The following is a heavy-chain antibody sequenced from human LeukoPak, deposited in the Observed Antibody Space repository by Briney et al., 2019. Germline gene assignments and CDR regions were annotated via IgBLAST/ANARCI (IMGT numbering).Heavy chain of an antibody. D-gene: IGHD3-16*01. CDR1: GGSISSYY. Sequence: SETLSLTCTVSGGSISSYYWSWIRQPPGKGLEWIGYIYYSGSTNYSPSLKSRVTISVDTSKNQFSLKLSSVTAADTAVYYCASGGVVLDYWGQGTLVTVSS. V-gene: IGHV4-59*08. CDR3: ASGGVVLDY. J-gene: IGHJ4*02. CDR2: IYYSGST.